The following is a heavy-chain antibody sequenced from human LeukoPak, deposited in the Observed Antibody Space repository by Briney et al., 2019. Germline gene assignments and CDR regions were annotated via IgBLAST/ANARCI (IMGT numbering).Heavy chain of an antibody. CDR2: IIPIFGTA. CDR1: GGTLSSYA. J-gene: IGHJ3*02. CDR3: VTMVRGGTDAFDI. Sequence: GAWVKVSCKASGGTLSSYAISWVRQAPGQGLEWMGGIIPIFGTANYAQKFQGRVTITADESTSTAYMELSSLRSEDTAVYYCVTMVRGGTDAFDIWGQGTMVTVSS. V-gene: IGHV1-69*01. D-gene: IGHD3-10*01.